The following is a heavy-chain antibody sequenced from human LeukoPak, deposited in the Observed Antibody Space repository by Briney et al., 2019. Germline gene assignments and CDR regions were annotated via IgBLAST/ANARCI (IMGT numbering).Heavy chain of an antibody. J-gene: IGHJ4*02. CDR3: ARDQYDTWSRRGNFDS. D-gene: IGHD3-3*01. Sequence: GGSLRLSCVASGFTFGKYWMSWVRQAPGKGLEWVANIKLDGSEKNYVDSVKGRFTISRDNTENSLYLQMNSLRAEDTAVFYCARDQYDTWSRRGNFDSWGQGTLVIVSS. CDR1: GFTFGKYW. CDR2: IKLDGSEK. V-gene: IGHV3-7*03.